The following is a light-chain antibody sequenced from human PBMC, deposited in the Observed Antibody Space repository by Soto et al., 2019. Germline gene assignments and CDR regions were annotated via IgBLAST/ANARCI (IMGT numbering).Light chain of an antibody. CDR2: DAS. CDR1: QLISNY. Sequence: EIVLTQSPGTLSLSPGETATLSCRSNQLISNYLAWYQQKPGQAPRLLIYDASNRATGIPARFSGSGSGTEFTLTISSLQSEDFAVYYCQQYNNWPPITFGQGTRLEIK. CDR3: QQYNNWPPIT. V-gene: IGKV3D-15*01. J-gene: IGKJ5*01.